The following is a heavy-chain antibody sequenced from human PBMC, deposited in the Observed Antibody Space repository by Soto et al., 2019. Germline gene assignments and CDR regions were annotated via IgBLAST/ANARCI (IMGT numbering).Heavy chain of an antibody. CDR3: ARDRITTRGDAFDL. D-gene: IGHD3-3*01. Sequence: QVQLVQSGAEVRKPGSSVKVSCKAPGGTFSTYIISWVRQAPGQGLEWMGRIIPIPDITNYAQKFQGRVTVTADRSTSTAYMELTSLKSEDMDVYYCARDRITTRGDAFDLWGQGTMVTVSS. CDR2: IIPIPDIT. J-gene: IGHJ3*01. V-gene: IGHV1-69*08. CDR1: GGTFSTYI.